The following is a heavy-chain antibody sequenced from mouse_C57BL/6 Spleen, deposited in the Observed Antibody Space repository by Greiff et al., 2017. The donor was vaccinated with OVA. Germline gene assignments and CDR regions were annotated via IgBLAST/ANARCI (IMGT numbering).Heavy chain of an antibody. CDR2: IDPSDSET. V-gene: IGHV1-52*01. CDR3: ARDGYLFAY. J-gene: IGHJ3*01. D-gene: IGHD2-3*01. CDR1: GYTFTSYW. Sequence: QVQLQQSAAELVRPGSSVTLSCKASGYTFTSYWLHWVMQRPIQSLVWIGNIDPSDSETHYNQKFKDKATLTVDKSSSTAYMQLSSLTSEDSAVYYCARDGYLFAYWGQGTLVTVSA.